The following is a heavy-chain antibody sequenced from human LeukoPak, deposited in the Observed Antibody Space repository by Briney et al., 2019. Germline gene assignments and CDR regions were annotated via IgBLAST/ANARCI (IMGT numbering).Heavy chain of an antibody. Sequence: SETLSLTCTVSGGSISGSYWTWIRQFPGKALEWIGYVDNSGNTNYNPSLKSRLTISVDTSNKQFSLRLSSVTAADTAVYYCASAYGYYYYYMDVWGKGTTVTVSS. CDR2: VDNSGNT. CDR1: GGSISGSY. J-gene: IGHJ6*03. CDR3: ASAYGYYYYYMDV. V-gene: IGHV4-59*01. D-gene: IGHD3-16*01.